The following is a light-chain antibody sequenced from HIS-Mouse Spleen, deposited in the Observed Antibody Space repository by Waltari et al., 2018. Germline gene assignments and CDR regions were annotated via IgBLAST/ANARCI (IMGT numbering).Light chain of an antibody. J-gene: IGLJ2*01. CDR1: ALPNTY. CDR2: EDS. Sequence: SYELTQPPSVSVSPGQTARITCPAAALPNTYAYWDQQKSGQAPVLVIYEDSKRPSGIPERFSGSSSGTMATLTISGAQVEDEADYYCYSTDSSGNHRVLGGGTKLTVL. V-gene: IGLV3-10*01. CDR3: YSTDSSGNHRV.